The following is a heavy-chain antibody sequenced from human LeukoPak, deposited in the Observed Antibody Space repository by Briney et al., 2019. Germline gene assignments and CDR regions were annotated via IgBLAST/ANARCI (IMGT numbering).Heavy chain of an antibody. D-gene: IGHD3-3*01. CDR1: GFTFSSYG. Sequence: PGGSLRLSCAASGFTFSSYGMHWVRQAPGKGLEWVAVISYDGSNKYYADSVKGRFTISRDNSKNTLYLQMNSLRAEDTAVYYCARDIALPPTYYDFWSGSSYYYYYYGMDVWGQGTTVTVSS. CDR3: ARDIALPPTYYDFWSGSSYYYYYYGMDV. J-gene: IGHJ6*02. CDR2: ISYDGSNK. V-gene: IGHV3-30*03.